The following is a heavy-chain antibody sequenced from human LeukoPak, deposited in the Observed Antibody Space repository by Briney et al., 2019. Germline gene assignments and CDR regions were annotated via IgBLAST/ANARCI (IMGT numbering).Heavy chain of an antibody. D-gene: IGHD2-21*02. CDR3: ARALCGGDCYRGNY. CDR2: INHSGST. J-gene: IGHJ4*02. CDR1: GGSFSGYY. V-gene: IGHV4-34*01. Sequence: SETLSLTCAVYGGSFSGYYWSWIRQPPRKGLEWIGEINHSGSTNYNPSLKSRVTISVDTSKNQFSLKMSSVTAADTAVYYCARALCGGDCYRGNYWGQGTLVTVSS.